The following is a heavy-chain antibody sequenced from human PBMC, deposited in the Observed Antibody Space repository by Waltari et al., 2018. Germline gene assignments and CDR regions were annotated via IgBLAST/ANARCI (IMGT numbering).Heavy chain of an antibody. CDR3: ARDHGSIAVAGTSDY. V-gene: IGHV1-2*02. J-gene: IGHJ4*02. D-gene: IGHD6-19*01. CDR1: GYTFTGYY. Sequence: QVQLVQSGAEVKKPGASVKVSCTASGYTFTGYYMHWVRQAPGQGLEWRGWINPNRGGKNYAQKFQGRVTMTRDTSISTAYMELNRLRSDDTAVYYCARDHGSIAVAGTSDYWGQGTLVTVSS. CDR2: INPNRGGK.